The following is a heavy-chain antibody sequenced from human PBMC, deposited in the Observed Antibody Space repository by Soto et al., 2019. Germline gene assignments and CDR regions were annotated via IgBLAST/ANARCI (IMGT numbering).Heavy chain of an antibody. Sequence: QVQLVQSGGEVKKPGASXXVSCEGSGDTFTNYGISWVRQAPGXGLXXMGWISGKNGNTKYAQKFQGRVXXXXXXXXXXXXXXXXXXXXXDTAIYYCAREYCTSVRCYGVDYWGQGTLVTVSS. CDR3: AREYCTSVRCYGVDY. CDR1: GDTFTNYG. V-gene: IGHV1-18*01. D-gene: IGHD2-2*01. CDR2: ISGKNGNT. J-gene: IGHJ4*02.